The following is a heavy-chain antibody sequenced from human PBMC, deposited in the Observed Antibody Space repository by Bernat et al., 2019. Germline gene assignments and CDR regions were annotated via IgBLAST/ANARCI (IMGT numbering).Heavy chain of an antibody. CDR2: IWYDGSNK. J-gene: IGHJ4*02. CDR1: GFTFSSYG. CDR3: AREWKYCSSTSCPKSPSYYFDY. D-gene: IGHD2-2*01. V-gene: IGHV3-33*01. Sequence: QVQLVESGGCVVQPGRSLRLSCAASGFTFSSYGMHWVRQAPGKGLEWVAVIWYDGSNKYYADSVKGRFTISRDNSKNTLYLQMNSLRAEDTAVYYCAREWKYCSSTSCPKSPSYYFDYWGQGTLVTVSS.